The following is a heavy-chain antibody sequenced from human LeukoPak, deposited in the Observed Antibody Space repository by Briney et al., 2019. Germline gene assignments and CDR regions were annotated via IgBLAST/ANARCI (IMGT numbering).Heavy chain of an antibody. CDR2: INPNSGGT. D-gene: IGHD6-13*01. CDR3: ARAPLGYSSSGNWFDP. Sequence: ASVKVSCKASGYTFTGYYMHWVRQAPGQGLEWMGWINPNSGGTNYAQKFQGRVTMTRDTSISTAYMELSRLRSDDTAVYYCARAPLGYSSSGNWFDPWGQGTLVTVSS. J-gene: IGHJ5*02. CDR1: GYTFTGYY. V-gene: IGHV1-2*02.